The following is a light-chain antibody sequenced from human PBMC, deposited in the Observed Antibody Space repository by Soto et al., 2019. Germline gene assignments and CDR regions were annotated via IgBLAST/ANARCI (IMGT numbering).Light chain of an antibody. V-gene: IGKV3-20*01. CDR1: QTVDSTY. J-gene: IGKJ2*01. CDR2: RAS. CDR3: QQHDTSPPLYT. Sequence: EVVLTQSPGTLSLSPGERATLSCRASQTVDSTYLAWYQQKPGQAPRLLIYRASSRAAGVPDRFSGSGSGTDFTLTISKLDPEDFAVYYCQQHDTSPPLYTFGQGTKLEIK.